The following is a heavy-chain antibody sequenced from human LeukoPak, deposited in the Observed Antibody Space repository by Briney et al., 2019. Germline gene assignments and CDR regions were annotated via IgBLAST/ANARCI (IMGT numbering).Heavy chain of an antibody. J-gene: IGHJ4*02. CDR1: GGSISSYY. Sequence: PSETLSLTCTVSGGSISSYYWSWIRQPPGKGLEWIGYIYYSGSTNYNPSLKSRVTISVDTSKNQFSLKLSSVTAADTAVYYCARLGPDMARGVILDYWGQGTLVTVSS. V-gene: IGHV4-59*08. CDR3: ARLGPDMARGVILDY. CDR2: IYYSGST. D-gene: IGHD3-10*01.